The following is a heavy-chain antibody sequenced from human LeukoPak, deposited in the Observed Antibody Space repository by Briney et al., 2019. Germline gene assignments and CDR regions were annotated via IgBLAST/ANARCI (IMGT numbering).Heavy chain of an antibody. D-gene: IGHD2-15*01. Sequence: GGSLRLSCAASAFSFSTYSMNWVRQAPGKGLERVSSISSSSNYIYYADSVKGRFTISRDNAKNSLYLQMNSLRADDTAVYYCARVGYCSGGSCYSLNWFDPWGQGTLVTVSS. CDR2: ISSSSNYI. V-gene: IGHV3-21*01. CDR3: ARVGYCSGGSCYSLNWFDP. J-gene: IGHJ5*02. CDR1: AFSFSTYS.